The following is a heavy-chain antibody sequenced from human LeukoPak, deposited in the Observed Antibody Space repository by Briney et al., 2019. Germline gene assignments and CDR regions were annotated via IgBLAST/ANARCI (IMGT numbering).Heavy chain of an antibody. Sequence: RASETLSLTCTVSGGSVSSGSYYWSWIRQPPGTGLEWIGYIYYSGSTNYNPSLKSRVTISVDTSKNQFSLKLSSVTAADTAVFYCARVASGYDVFDIWGQGTMVTVSS. D-gene: IGHD3-3*01. CDR2: IYYSGST. J-gene: IGHJ3*02. V-gene: IGHV4-61*01. CDR3: ARVASGYDVFDI. CDR1: GGSVSSGSYY.